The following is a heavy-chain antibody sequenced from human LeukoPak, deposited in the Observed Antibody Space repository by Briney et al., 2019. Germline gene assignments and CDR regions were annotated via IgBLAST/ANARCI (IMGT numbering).Heavy chain of an antibody. CDR2: ISSDGSNK. J-gene: IGHJ4*02. D-gene: IGHD6-19*01. Sequence: GGSLRLSCAASGFTFSTCGMHWVRQAPGKGLEWVAVISSDGSNKYYADSVKGRFTISRDNSKNTLYLQMNSLRPEDTAVYYCAKPYSSAPRRSDFDYWGQGTLVTVSS. V-gene: IGHV3-30*18. CDR1: GFTFSTCG. CDR3: AKPYSSAPRRSDFDY.